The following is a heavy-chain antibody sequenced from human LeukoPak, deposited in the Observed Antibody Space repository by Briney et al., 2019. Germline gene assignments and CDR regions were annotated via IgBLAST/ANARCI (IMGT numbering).Heavy chain of an antibody. V-gene: IGHV3-7*01. CDR2: INPGGSAT. D-gene: IGHD1-14*01. CDR1: GFTFSGHW. J-gene: IGHJ4*02. CDR3: TRDRSRAEDD. Sequence: PGGSLRLSCAASGFTFSGHWMSWVRQAQGKGLEWVANINPGGSATYYVDSVKGRFAISRDNANNLLYLQRNSLRGEDTAVYYCTRDRSRAEDDWGQGTLVTVSS.